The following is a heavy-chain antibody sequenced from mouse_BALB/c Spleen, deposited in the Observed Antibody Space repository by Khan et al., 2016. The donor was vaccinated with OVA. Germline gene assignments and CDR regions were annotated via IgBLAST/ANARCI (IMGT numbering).Heavy chain of an antibody. V-gene: IGHV1-63*01. D-gene: IGHD2-1*01. CDR1: GYAFTDYW. J-gene: IGHJ3*01. CDR3: ARGGGNYGWFAY. Sequence: QVQLQQSGTELVRPGTSVKISCKASGYAFTDYWLGWIKQRPGHGLEWIGDIYPGSGNTSYNEKFKGKVTLTADKSSSTAYMQFSSLPSEDSAVYFCARGGGNYGWFAYWGQGTLVTVSA. CDR2: IYPGSGNT.